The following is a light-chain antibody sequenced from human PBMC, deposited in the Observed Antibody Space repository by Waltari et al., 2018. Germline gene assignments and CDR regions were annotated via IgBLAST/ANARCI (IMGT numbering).Light chain of an antibody. Sequence: DIKMNTSPSPLAASVGERVPISCRGSQSISTWVAWYQERPWKVPKLLIYQESTLKSGVPSRFSGSGSGTEFTLTISSLQPDDFATYYCQQHSTYPITFGQGTRLEIK. CDR3: QQHSTYPIT. CDR1: QSISTW. V-gene: IGKV1-5*03. J-gene: IGKJ5*01. CDR2: QES.